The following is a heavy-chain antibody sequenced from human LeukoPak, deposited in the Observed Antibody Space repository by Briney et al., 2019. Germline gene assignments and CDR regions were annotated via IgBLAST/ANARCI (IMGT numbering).Heavy chain of an antibody. CDR3: ARGVSPLRN. D-gene: IGHD3-16*01. Sequence: GASVKVSCKVFGYTLSELSMHWVRQAPGQRLEWMGGFDPEDGVTIYARKFQGRVTMTRNTSISTAYMELSSLRSEDTAVYYCARGVSPLRNWGQGTLVTVSS. J-gene: IGHJ4*02. CDR1: GYTLSELS. CDR2: FDPEDGVT. V-gene: IGHV1-24*01.